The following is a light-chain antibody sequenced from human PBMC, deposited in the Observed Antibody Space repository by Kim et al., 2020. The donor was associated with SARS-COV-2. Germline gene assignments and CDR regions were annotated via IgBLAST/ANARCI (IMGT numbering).Light chain of an antibody. Sequence: YELTQPPSVSVAPGKTARITCGGNNIGSKSVHWYQQKPGQAPILVIYFDSDRPSGVPERLFGSNSGNTATLTISRVEAGDEADYYCQVWDNSSDHAVFGGGTQLTVL. CDR1: NIGSKS. V-gene: IGLV3-21*04. CDR3: QVWDNSSDHAV. CDR2: FDS. J-gene: IGLJ7*01.